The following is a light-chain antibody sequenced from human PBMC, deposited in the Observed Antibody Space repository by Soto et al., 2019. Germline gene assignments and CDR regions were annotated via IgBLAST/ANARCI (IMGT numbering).Light chain of an antibody. CDR3: QQYGSSYT. V-gene: IGKV3-20*01. J-gene: IGKJ2*01. CDR2: GAS. Sequence: EIVVTQSPGTLSLSPGERATLSCRASQSVSSNYLAWYQQKPGQAPRLLIYGASIRATGLPDRFSGSGSGTDFTLTISRLEPEDFAVYYCQQYGSSYTFGQGTKLEIK. CDR1: QSVSSNY.